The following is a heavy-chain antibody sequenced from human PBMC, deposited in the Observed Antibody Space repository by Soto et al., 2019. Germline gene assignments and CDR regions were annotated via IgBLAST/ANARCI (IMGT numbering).Heavy chain of an antibody. V-gene: IGHV4-30-2*01. D-gene: IGHD2-15*01. CDR2: IYHSGST. CDR1: GGSINIGGYS. CDR3: ARAPDIVGNWFDP. Sequence: SETLSLACAFSGGSINIGGYSGSWIRHPPGKGLEWIGYIYHSGSTYYNPSLKSRVTISVDRSKNQFSLKLSSVTAAETALYYCARAPDIVGNWFDPWGQGTLVTVYS. J-gene: IGHJ5*02.